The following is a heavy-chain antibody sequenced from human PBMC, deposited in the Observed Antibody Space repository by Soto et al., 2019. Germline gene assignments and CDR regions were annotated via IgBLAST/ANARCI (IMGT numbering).Heavy chain of an antibody. Sequence: QVQLQESGPGLVKPSETLSLTCTVSGGSISSYYWSWIRQPPGKGLEWIGYIYYSGSTNYNPSLKSRVTISVDTSKNQFSLKLSSVTAADTAVYYCARETGYSYGLGFDYWGQGTLVTVSS. CDR3: ARETGYSYGLGFDY. J-gene: IGHJ4*02. D-gene: IGHD5-18*01. CDR2: IYYSGST. CDR1: GGSISSYY. V-gene: IGHV4-59*01.